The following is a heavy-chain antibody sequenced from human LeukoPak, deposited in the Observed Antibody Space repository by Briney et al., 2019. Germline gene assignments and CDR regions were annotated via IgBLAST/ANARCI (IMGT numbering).Heavy chain of an antibody. CDR1: GFTFNSYG. V-gene: IGHV3-30*03. CDR2: ISYDGTNK. J-gene: IGHJ4*02. Sequence: GGSLRLSCAASGFTFNSYGMHWVRQAPGKGLEWVAVISYDGTNKYYAASVKGRITISRDNAKNSLSLQMNSLRAEDTAVYYCARDQDAYSSGWYGVFDYWGQGTLVTVSS. CDR3: ARDQDAYSSGWYGVFDY. D-gene: IGHD6-19*01.